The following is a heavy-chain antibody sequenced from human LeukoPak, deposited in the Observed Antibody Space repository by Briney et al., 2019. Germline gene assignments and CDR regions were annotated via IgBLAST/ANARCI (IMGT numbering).Heavy chain of an antibody. Sequence: PSETLSLTCTVSGGSISSYYWSWIRQPAGKGLEWIGRIYTSGSTNYNPSLKSRVTMSVDTPKNQFSLKLSSVTAADTAVYYCARERERKVFGVVMDDAFDIWGQGTMVTVSS. V-gene: IGHV4-4*07. CDR1: GGSISSYY. CDR2: IYTSGST. D-gene: IGHD3-3*01. CDR3: ARERERKVFGVVMDDAFDI. J-gene: IGHJ3*02.